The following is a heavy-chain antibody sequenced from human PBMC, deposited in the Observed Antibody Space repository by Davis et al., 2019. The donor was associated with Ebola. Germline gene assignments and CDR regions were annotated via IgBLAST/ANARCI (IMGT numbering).Heavy chain of an antibody. D-gene: IGHD4-17*01. Sequence: PGGSLRLSCAASGFTFSSYGMHWVRQAPGKGLEWVAVISYDGSNKYYADSVKGRFTISRDNSKNTLYLQMNSLRAEDTAVYYCAKREDGDYLGYWGQGTLVTVSS. CDR3: AKREDGDYLGY. CDR1: GFTFSSYG. J-gene: IGHJ4*02. V-gene: IGHV3-30*18. CDR2: ISYDGSNK.